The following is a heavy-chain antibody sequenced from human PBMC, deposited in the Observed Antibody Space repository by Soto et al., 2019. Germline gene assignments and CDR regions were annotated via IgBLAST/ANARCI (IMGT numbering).Heavy chain of an antibody. V-gene: IGHV4-30-2*01. CDR2: IYHSGST. CDR3: AREHSVLPGFYFDY. D-gene: IGHD3-10*01. Sequence: QLQLQESGSGLVKPSQTLSLTCAVSGGSISSGGYSWSWIRQPPGKGLEWIGYIYHSGSTFYNPSLKSRVTISAVSSKNQFTPKLLSVTAADTAVYYCAREHSVLPGFYFDYWGQGTLVTVSS. J-gene: IGHJ4*02. CDR1: GGSISSGGYS.